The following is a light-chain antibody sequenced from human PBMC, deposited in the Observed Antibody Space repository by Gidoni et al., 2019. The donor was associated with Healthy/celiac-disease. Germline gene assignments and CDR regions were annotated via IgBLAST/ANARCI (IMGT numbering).Light chain of an antibody. V-gene: IGKV3-11*01. Sequence: EIVLTQSPATLSLSPGERATLSCRASQSVSSYLALYQQKPGQAPRLLIYDASNRATGIPARFSGSGSGTDFTLTISSLEPEDFAVYYCQQRSNWPPGWTFGQGTKVEIK. CDR2: DAS. CDR3: QQRSNWPPGWT. J-gene: IGKJ1*01. CDR1: QSVSSY.